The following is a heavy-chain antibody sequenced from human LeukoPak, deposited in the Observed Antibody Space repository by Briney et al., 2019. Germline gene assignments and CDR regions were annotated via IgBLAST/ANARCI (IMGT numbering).Heavy chain of an antibody. V-gene: IGHV4-59*01. CDR3: ARDPSSDGGYFDY. Sequence: SETLSLTCTVSGGSMSLYFWNWIRQSRGKGLEYIGYIYYNGNTNYNPSLQSRVTISVDTSKNQFSLKLSSVTAADTAVYYCARDPSSDGGYFDYWGQGILVTVSS. D-gene: IGHD3-16*01. J-gene: IGHJ4*02. CDR1: GGSMSLYF. CDR2: IYYNGNT.